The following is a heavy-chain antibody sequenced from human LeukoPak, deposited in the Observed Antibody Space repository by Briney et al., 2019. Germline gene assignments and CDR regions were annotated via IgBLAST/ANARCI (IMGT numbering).Heavy chain of an antibody. Sequence: GGSLRLSCAVSGFTFINYWMSWVRQAPGKGLEWVANIKRDGSEKYYVDSVKGRFTISRDNAKNSLYLQMNSLRAEDTAVYYCARDLWGDILTGRKMGYMDVWGKGTTVTISS. J-gene: IGHJ6*03. CDR3: ARDLWGDILTGRKMGYMDV. D-gene: IGHD3-9*01. V-gene: IGHV3-7*01. CDR1: GFTFINYW. CDR2: IKRDGSEK.